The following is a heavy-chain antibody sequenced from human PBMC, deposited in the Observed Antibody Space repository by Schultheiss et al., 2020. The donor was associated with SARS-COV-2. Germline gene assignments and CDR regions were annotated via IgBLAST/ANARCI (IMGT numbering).Heavy chain of an antibody. CDR2: INHSGST. CDR1: GGSFSDFY. CDR3: AKLSRKWVVAATATPLPLPDY. D-gene: IGHD2-15*01. V-gene: IGHV4-34*01. J-gene: IGHJ4*02. Sequence: SETLSLTCAVSGGSFSDFYWSWIRQPPGKGLEWIGEINHSGSTNYNPSLKSRVTISVDTSKNQFSLKLSSVTAADTAVYYCAKLSRKWVVAATATPLPLPDYWGQGTLVTVSS.